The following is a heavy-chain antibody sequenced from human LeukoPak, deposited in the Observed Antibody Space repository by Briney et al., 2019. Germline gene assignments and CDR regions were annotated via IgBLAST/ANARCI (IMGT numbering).Heavy chain of an antibody. Sequence: GSVKVSCKASGYTFTGYYMHWVRQAPGQGLEWMGWINPNSGGTNYAQKFQGRVTMTRDTSISTAYMELSRLRSDDTAVYYCARDTYSGSYPFFDYWGQGTLVTVSS. CDR2: INPNSGGT. J-gene: IGHJ4*02. CDR1: GYTFTGYY. V-gene: IGHV1-2*02. CDR3: ARDTYSGSYPFFDY. D-gene: IGHD1-26*01.